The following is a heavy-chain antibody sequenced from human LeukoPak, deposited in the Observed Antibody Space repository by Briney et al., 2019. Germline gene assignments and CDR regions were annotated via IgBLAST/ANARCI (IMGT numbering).Heavy chain of an antibody. Sequence: GGSLRLSCAASGFTFSSYSMNWVRQAPGKGLEWVSSISSSSSYIYYADSVKGRFTISRDNAKNSLYLQMNSLRAEDTAVYYCARDYCSGGSCPGYWGQGTLVTVSS. CDR2: ISSSSSYI. V-gene: IGHV3-21*01. CDR3: ARDYCSGGSCPGY. CDR1: GFTFSSYS. D-gene: IGHD2-15*01. J-gene: IGHJ4*02.